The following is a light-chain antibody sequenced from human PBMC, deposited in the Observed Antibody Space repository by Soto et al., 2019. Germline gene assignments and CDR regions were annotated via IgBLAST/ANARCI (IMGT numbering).Light chain of an antibody. CDR3: HQYHSPPQT. V-gene: IGKV3-20*01. CDR1: QSVSSTY. CDR2: GAS. J-gene: IGKJ2*01. Sequence: VMTQSPATLSLSPVEIATLSCSSSQSVSSTYLIWYQQKPGQAPRLLIYGASSRATGVPDRFSGGGSGTDFTLTISRLEPEDVAVYYCHQYHSPPQTCGQGTKVDI.